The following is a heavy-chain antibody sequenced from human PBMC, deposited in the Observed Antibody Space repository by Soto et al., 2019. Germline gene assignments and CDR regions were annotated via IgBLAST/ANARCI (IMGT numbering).Heavy chain of an antibody. J-gene: IGHJ3*02. CDR1: GGTFSSYA. D-gene: IGHD3-9*01. V-gene: IGHV1-69*01. CDR2: SIPIFGTA. CDR3: AEGGGRYFDPHVAFDI. Sequence: QVQLVQSGAEVKKPGSSVKVSCKASGGTFSSYAISWVRQAPGQGLEWMGGSIPIFGTAKYAQKFQGRVTITAEESTCTPYRELSSLISEDTVVYYCAEGGGRYFDPHVAFDIWGQGTMVTVSS.